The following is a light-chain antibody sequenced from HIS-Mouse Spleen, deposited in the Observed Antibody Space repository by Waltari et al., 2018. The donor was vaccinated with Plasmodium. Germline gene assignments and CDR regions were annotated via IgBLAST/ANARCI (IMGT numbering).Light chain of an antibody. J-gene: IGLJ3*02. CDR3: QAWDSSTAV. V-gene: IGLV3-1*01. CDR1: KLGDKY. Sequence: SYELTQPPSVSVSPGQTASITCSGDKLGDKYACWYQQKQGQSPVLVIYQDSKRPSGSPERFSGSNSGNTATLTIGGTQAMDEADYYCQAWDSSTAVFGGGTKLTVL. CDR2: QDS.